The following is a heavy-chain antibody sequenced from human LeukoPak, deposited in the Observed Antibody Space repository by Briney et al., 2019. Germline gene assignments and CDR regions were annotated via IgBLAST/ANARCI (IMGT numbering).Heavy chain of an antibody. CDR1: GGSISSGSYY. J-gene: IGHJ4*02. Sequence: PSETLSLTCTVSGGSISSGSYYWGWIRQPPGKELQWIASVYYSGRTNYSPSLKSRVTISVDTSEKQFSLQLNSVTAADTAVYYCARDLGYYDSSGPFDYWGQGTLVTVSS. CDR2: VYYSGRT. CDR3: ARDLGYYDSSGPFDY. D-gene: IGHD3-22*01. V-gene: IGHV4-39*02.